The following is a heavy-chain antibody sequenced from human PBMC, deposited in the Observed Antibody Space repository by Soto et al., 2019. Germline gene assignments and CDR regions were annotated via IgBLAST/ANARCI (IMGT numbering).Heavy chain of an antibody. CDR2: IYWDDAK. CDR3: AHKGGGDRILDY. D-gene: IGHD3-16*01. J-gene: IGHJ4*02. CDR1: GFSLSTSGVG. Sequence: SGPTLVNPPQTLTLSCTFSGFSLSTSGVGVGWIRQPPGKALEWLALIYWDDAKPYSPSLKSRLTITKDTSKNQVVLTMTKMDPVDTATYYCAHKGGGDRILDYWGQGTLVTVSS. V-gene: IGHV2-5*02.